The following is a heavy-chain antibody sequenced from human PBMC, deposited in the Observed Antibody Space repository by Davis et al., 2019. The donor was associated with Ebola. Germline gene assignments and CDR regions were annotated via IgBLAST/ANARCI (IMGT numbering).Heavy chain of an antibody. J-gene: IGHJ4*02. CDR2: MNPNSGNT. D-gene: IGHD6-19*01. CDR1: GYTFTSYD. CDR3: ARALYSSGGYGGGGFDY. Sequence: ASVKVSCKASGYTFTSYDINWVRQATGQGLEWMGWMNPNSGNTGYAQKFQGRVTMTRNTSISTAYMELSSLRSEDPAVYYCARALYSSGGYGGGGFDYWGQGTLVTVSS. V-gene: IGHV1-8*01.